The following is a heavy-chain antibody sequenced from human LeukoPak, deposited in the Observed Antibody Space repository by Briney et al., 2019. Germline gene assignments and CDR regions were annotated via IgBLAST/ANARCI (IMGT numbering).Heavy chain of an antibody. CDR3: AKYGFHPVSGAYGSGNGMDV. CDR1: GFTFSSYW. Sequence: PGGSLRLSCAASGFTFSSYWMHWVRQAPGKGLVWVSRINSDGSSTSYADSVKGRFTISRDNAKNTLYLQMNSLRAEDTAVYYCAKYGFHPVSGAYGSGNGMDVWGQGTTVTVSS. V-gene: IGHV3-74*01. CDR2: INSDGSST. D-gene: IGHD3-10*01. J-gene: IGHJ6*02.